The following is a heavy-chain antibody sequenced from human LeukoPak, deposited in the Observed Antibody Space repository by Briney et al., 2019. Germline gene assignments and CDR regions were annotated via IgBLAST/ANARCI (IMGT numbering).Heavy chain of an antibody. Sequence: QPGGSLRLSCSASGFTFSTYWMSWVRQAPGKGLEWVAAISNSGGDTFYSDSGKGRFTIARDNSKNTLYLQMNSLRVDDTAVYYCAQQLGYCSGGTCYFTYWGQGTLVTVSS. CDR3: AQQLGYCSGGTCYFTY. J-gene: IGHJ1*01. V-gene: IGHV3-23*01. CDR2: ISNSGGDT. CDR1: GFTFSTYW. D-gene: IGHD2-15*01.